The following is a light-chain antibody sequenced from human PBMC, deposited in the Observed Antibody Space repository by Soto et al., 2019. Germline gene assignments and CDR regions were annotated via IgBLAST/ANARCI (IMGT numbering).Light chain of an antibody. V-gene: IGKV1-5*03. CDR2: KAS. CDR1: QSISSW. Sequence: DIQMTQSASTLSASVGDRVTITFRASQSISSWLAWYQQKPGKAPNLLIYKASTLGSGVPSRFSGGGSGTEFTLTISSLQPDDFATYYCQQHSSSSPYTFGQGTKLEIK. CDR3: QQHSSSSPYT. J-gene: IGKJ2*01.